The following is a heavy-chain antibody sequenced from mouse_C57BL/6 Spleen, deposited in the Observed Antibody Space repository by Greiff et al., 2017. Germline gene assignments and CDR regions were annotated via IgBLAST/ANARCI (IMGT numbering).Heavy chain of an antibody. V-gene: IGHV1-26*01. CDR1: GYTFTDYY. Sequence: EVQLQQSGPELVKPGASVKISCKASGYTFTDYYMNWVKQSHGKSLEWIGDINPNNGGTSYNQKFKGKATLTVDKSSSTAYMELRSLTSEDSAVYYCARTLGADWGQGTLVTVSA. J-gene: IGHJ3*01. CDR3: ARTLGAD. D-gene: IGHD4-1*01. CDR2: INPNNGGT.